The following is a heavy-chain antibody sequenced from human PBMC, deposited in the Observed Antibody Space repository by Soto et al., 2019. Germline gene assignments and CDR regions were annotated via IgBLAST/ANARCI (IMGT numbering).Heavy chain of an antibody. CDR3: ARAYLRFLEWPYMDV. CDR1: GGSISSYY. V-gene: IGHV4-59*01. D-gene: IGHD3-3*01. CDR2: IYYSGST. J-gene: IGHJ6*03. Sequence: SETLSLTCTVSGGSISSYYWSWIRQPPGKGLEWIGYIYYSGSTNYNPSLKSRVTISVDTSKNQFSLKLSSVTAADTAVYYCARAYLRFLEWPYMDVRGKGTTVTVSS.